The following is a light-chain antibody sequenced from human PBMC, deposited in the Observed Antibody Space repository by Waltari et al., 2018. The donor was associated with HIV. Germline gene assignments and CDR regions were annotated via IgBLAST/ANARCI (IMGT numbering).Light chain of an antibody. Sequence: MTQTPSSLSASVGDRVTITCRASQDIRNHLAWFQQKPGKAPKSLIYDASNLQSGVPSKFSGSGSGTDFILTISKLQPEDFASYYCQQYRNYPPTFGQGTRVEI. V-gene: IGKV1-16*02. CDR1: QDIRNH. CDR2: DAS. CDR3: QQYRNYPPT. J-gene: IGKJ1*01.